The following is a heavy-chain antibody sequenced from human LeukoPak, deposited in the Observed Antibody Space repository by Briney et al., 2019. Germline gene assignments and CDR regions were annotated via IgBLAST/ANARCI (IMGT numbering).Heavy chain of an antibody. J-gene: IGHJ4*02. CDR1: GGTFSSYA. CDR3: ARGHQYFDWLLSGFDY. D-gene: IGHD3-9*01. CDR2: IIPIFGTA. Sequence: ASVKVSCKASGGTFSSYATSWVRQAPGQGLEWMGGIIPIFGTANYAQKFQGRVTITADKSTSTAYMELSSLRSEDTAVYYCARGHQYFDWLLSGFDYWGQGTLVTVSS. V-gene: IGHV1-69*06.